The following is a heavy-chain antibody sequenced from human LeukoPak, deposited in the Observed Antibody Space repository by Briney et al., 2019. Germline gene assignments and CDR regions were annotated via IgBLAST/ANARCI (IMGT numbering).Heavy chain of an antibody. CDR2: ISYDGSNK. CDR3: ARDPLYVWGSYRLDY. J-gene: IGHJ4*02. CDR1: GFTFSSYA. D-gene: IGHD3-16*02. V-gene: IGHV3-30-3*01. Sequence: GGSLRLSCAASGFTFSSYAMPWVRQAPGKGLEWVAVISYDGSNKYYADSVKGRFTISRDNSKNTLYLQMNSLRAEDTAVYYCARDPLYVWGSYRLDYWGQGTLVTVSS.